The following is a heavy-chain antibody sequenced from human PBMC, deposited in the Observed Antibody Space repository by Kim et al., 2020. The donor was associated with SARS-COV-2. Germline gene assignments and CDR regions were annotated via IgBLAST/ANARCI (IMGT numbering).Heavy chain of an antibody. V-gene: IGHV3-33*01. D-gene: IGHD6-13*01. CDR1: GFTFSSYG. CDR3: AREWHSSSWSWFDP. CDR2: IWYDGSNK. J-gene: IGHJ5*02. Sequence: GGSLRLSCAASGFTFSSYGMHWVRQAPGKGLEWVAVIWYDGSNKYYADSVKGRFTISRDNSKNTLYLQMNSLRAEDTAVYYCAREWHSSSWSWFDPWGQGTLVTVSS.